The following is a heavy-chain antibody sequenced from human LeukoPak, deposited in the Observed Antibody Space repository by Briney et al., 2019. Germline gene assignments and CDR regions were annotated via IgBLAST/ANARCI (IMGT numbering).Heavy chain of an antibody. D-gene: IGHD3-22*01. CDR2: IIPIFGTA. J-gene: IGHJ4*02. CDR3: ATGGYYDSSGYYGLL. Sequence: SVKVSCKASGYTFRTYGISWVRQAPGQGLEWMGRIIPIFGTANYAQTFQGRVTITTDESTSTAYMELSSLRSEDTAVYYCATGGYYDSSGYYGLLWGQGTLVTVSS. CDR1: GYTFRTYG. V-gene: IGHV1-69*05.